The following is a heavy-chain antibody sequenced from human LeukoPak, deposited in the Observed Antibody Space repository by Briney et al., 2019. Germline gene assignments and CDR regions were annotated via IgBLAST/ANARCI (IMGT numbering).Heavy chain of an antibody. Sequence: PSETLSLTCTVSGYSISSGYYWGWIRQPPGKGLEWIGSIYYSGSTYYNPSLKSRVTISVDTYKNQFSLKLSSVTAADTAVYYCARDPGYCTNCLCDYWGQGTLVTVSS. CDR2: IYYSGST. V-gene: IGHV4-38-2*02. CDR1: GYSISSGYY. CDR3: ARDPGYCTNCLCDY. J-gene: IGHJ4*02. D-gene: IGHD2-8*01.